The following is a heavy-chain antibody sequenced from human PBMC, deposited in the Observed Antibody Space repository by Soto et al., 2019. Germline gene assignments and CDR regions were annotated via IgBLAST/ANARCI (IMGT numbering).Heavy chain of an antibody. Sequence: SETLSLTCAVYSASLSDNYCNWLRQPPGKGLEWIGEINHSGNTNYNPSLRSRVTISIDTSKNQLSLNLRSVSAADTAVYYCARGRGAFDAWGQGTPVTVSS. V-gene: IGHV4-34*01. CDR1: SASLSDNY. J-gene: IGHJ5*02. CDR2: INHSGNT. CDR3: ARGRGAFDA.